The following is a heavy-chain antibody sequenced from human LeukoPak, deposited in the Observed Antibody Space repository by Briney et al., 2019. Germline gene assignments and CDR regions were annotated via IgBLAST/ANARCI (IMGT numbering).Heavy chain of an antibody. CDR1: GFTFSDYT. CDR2: ISSTSNYI. CDR3: ARQKYCGGDCYGLDTLDT. D-gene: IGHD2-21*02. V-gene: IGHV3-21*01. Sequence: GGSLRLSCAASGFTFSDYTINWVRQAPGKGLEWVSSISSTSNYIYHADSLKGRVTISRDNAKHSLSLQMNSLRVEDTAVYYCARQKYCGGDCYGLDTLDTWGQGTMVTVSS. J-gene: IGHJ3*02.